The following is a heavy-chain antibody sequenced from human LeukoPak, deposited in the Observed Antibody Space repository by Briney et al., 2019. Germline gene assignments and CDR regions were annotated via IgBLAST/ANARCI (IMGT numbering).Heavy chain of an antibody. J-gene: IGHJ4*02. V-gene: IGHV4-31*03. CDR3: ARDYGGQYFDY. CDR2: IYYSGST. Sequence: SETLSLTCTVSGGSISSGGYYWSWIRQHPGKGLEWIGYIYYSGSTYYNPPLKSRVTISVDTPKNQFSLKLSSVTAADTAVYYCARDYGGQYFDYWGQGTLVTVSS. CDR1: GGSISSGGYY. D-gene: IGHD4-23*01.